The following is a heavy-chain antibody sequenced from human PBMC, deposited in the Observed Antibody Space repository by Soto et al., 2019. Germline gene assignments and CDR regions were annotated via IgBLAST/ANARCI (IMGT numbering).Heavy chain of an antibody. CDR1: GFTFSSYA. V-gene: IGHV3-30-3*01. J-gene: IGHJ4*02. CDR2: ISYDGSNK. Sequence: QVQLVESGGGVVQPGRSLRLSCAASGFTFSSYAMHWVRQAPGKGLEWVAVISYDGSNKYYADSVKGRFTISRDNSKNTLYLQMNSLRAEDTAVYYCARILRPGSYPAYWGQGTLVTVSS. D-gene: IGHD1-26*01. CDR3: ARILRPGSYPAY.